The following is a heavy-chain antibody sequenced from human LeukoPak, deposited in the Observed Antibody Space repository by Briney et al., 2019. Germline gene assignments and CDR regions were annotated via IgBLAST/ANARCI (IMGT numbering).Heavy chain of an antibody. CDR1: GYTFTTYG. CDR2: IWSDGSKQ. J-gene: IGHJ4*02. CDR3: ARDARTIIAVAGTFDD. Sequence: GGSLRLSCAASGYTFTTYGMHWVRQAPGKGLEWVAAIWSDGSKQIYEDSVRGRFTISRDDSKNTLYLQMNSLRAEDTAVYYCARDARTIIAVAGTFDDWGQGTLVTVSS. V-gene: IGHV3-33*01. D-gene: IGHD6-19*01.